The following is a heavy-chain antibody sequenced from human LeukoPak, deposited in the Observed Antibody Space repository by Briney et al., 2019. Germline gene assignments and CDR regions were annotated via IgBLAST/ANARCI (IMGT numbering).Heavy chain of an antibody. CDR1: GFTFSTYN. J-gene: IGHJ3*02. D-gene: IGHD1-26*01. CDR2: ISTSSNYI. Sequence: GGSLRLSCAASGFTFSTYNMNWVRQAPGKGPEWVSSISTSSNYIYYADSVKGRFTISRDNAKNSLYLQMNSLRVEDTDVYYCARDVGAAAPDAFDIWGQRTMVTVSS. CDR3: ARDVGAAAPDAFDI. V-gene: IGHV3-21*01.